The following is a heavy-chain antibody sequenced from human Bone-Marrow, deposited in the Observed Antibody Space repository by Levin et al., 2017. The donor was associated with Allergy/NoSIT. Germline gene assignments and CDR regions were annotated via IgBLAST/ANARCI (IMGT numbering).Heavy chain of an antibody. Sequence: NPGESLKISCKASGYTFTSFGIIWVRQAPGQGLEWVGWVSAYNGYRNYAQKLQGRVTMTTDTSTSTGYMELTSVRSDDTAVDYCARALGDSNSWFIDYWGQGTLVTVSS. J-gene: IGHJ4*02. CDR2: VSAYNGYR. D-gene: IGHD6-13*01. CDR3: ARALGDSNSWFIDY. CDR1: GYTFTSFG. V-gene: IGHV1-18*01.